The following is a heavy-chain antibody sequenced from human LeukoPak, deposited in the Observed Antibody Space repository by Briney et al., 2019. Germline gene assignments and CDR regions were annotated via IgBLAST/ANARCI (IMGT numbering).Heavy chain of an antibody. V-gene: IGHV4-34*01. CDR2: TNHSGST. D-gene: IGHD6-6*01. CDR3: ARGSAKYSSSPRLLYYFDY. J-gene: IGHJ4*02. Sequence: SETLSLTCAVYGGSFSGYYWSWIRQPPGKGLEWIGETNHSGSTNYNPSLKSRVTISVDTSKNQFSLKLSSVTAADTAVYYCARGSAKYSSSPRLLYYFDYWGQGTLVTVSS. CDR1: GGSFSGYY.